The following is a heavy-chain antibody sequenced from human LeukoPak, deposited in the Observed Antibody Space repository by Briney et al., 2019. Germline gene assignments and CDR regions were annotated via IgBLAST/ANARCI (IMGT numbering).Heavy chain of an antibody. Sequence: GGSLRLSCAASGFTFSSYWMSWVRQAPGKGLEWVANIKQDGSEKSYVDSVKGRFTISRDNAKNSLYLQMNSLRAEDTAVYYCARDLPKYSSSWYGNWGQGTLVTVSS. V-gene: IGHV3-7*03. J-gene: IGHJ4*02. CDR3: ARDLPKYSSSWYGN. CDR2: IKQDGSEK. D-gene: IGHD6-13*01. CDR1: GFTFSSYW.